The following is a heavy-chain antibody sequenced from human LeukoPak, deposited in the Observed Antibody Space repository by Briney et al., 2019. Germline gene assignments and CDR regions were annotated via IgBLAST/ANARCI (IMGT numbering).Heavy chain of an antibody. CDR1: GFTFSSYE. Sequence: PGGSLRLSCAASGFTFSSYEMNWVRQGPGKGLEWVSYISSSGGTMYYADSVKGRFTISRDNAKNSLYLHMSSLRAEDRALYYCARDRGSTMVRSFDVWGQGTMVTVSS. V-gene: IGHV3-48*03. CDR3: ARDRGSTMVRSFDV. CDR2: ISSSGGTM. J-gene: IGHJ3*01. D-gene: IGHD4/OR15-4a*01.